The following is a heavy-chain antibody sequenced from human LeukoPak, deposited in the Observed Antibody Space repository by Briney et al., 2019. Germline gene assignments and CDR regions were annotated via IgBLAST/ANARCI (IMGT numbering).Heavy chain of an antibody. D-gene: IGHD2-21*01. J-gene: IGHJ4*02. V-gene: IGHV1-18*01. Sequence: ASVKVSCKASGYSFTTYGISWLRQAPGQGLEWMGWISTYNGYTNFAQNLQDRVTMTADTSTSTAYMELRSLRSGDTAVYYCARRGDSLDFWGQGTLVTVFS. CDR2: ISTYNGYT. CDR1: GYSFTTYG. CDR3: ARRGDSLDF.